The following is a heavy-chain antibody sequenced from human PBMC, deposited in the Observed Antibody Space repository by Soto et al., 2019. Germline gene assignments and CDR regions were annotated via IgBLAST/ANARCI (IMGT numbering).Heavy chain of an antibody. CDR3: ARGGGQWLVTSDFNY. CDR1: GFTFSDYA. CDR2: VSHDGRNT. J-gene: IGHJ4*02. D-gene: IGHD6-19*01. Sequence: VQLVESGGGVVQPGRSLRLSCAASGFTFSDYAMHWVRQAPGKGLEWVAVVSHDGRNTHYADSVKGRFTISRDSSKNTGSLAMTSLRAEDTAVYYCARGGGQWLVTSDFNYWGQGALVTVSS. V-gene: IGHV3-30*03.